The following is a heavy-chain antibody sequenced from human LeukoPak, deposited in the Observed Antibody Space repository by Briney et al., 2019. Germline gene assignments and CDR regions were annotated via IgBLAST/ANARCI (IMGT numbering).Heavy chain of an antibody. V-gene: IGHV4-59*12. J-gene: IGHJ5*02. CDR3: ARGFGSGTSPIDL. CDR1: GGSISSYY. D-gene: IGHD3-10*01. CDR2: IYYSGST. Sequence: SETLSLTCTVSGGSISSYYWSWIRQPPGKGLEWIGYIYYSGSTNYNPSLKSRVTISVDMSKNEPSLTLKSVAAADTAVYYCARGFGSGTSPIDLWGQGALVTVSS.